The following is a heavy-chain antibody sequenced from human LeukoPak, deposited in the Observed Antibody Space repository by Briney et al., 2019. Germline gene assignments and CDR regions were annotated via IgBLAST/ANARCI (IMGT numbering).Heavy chain of an antibody. V-gene: IGHV4-31*03. D-gene: IGHD1-26*01. CDR1: GGSISSGGYY. CDR2: IYYSGST. J-gene: IGHJ4*02. Sequence: PSETLSLTCTVSGGSISSGGYYWSWIRQHPGTGLEWTGYIYYSGSTYYNPSLKSRVTISVDTSKNQFSLKLSSVTAADTAVYYCASSGSYYRNFDYWGQGTLVTVSS. CDR3: ASSGSYYRNFDY.